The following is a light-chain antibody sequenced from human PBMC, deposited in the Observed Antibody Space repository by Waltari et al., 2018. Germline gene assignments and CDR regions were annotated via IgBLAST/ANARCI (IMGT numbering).Light chain of an antibody. Sequence: SYVLTQPPSVSVAPGETARITCGGNKIGNKRWPWYQQKPGQAPVLVISYDSERRSGVPGRFSGSNSGNTATLTISRVEAGDEAEYFCQVWDANNEPGVFGTGTEVTVL. J-gene: IGLJ1*01. CDR1: KIGNKR. CDR3: QVWDANNEPGV. CDR2: YDS. V-gene: IGLV3-21*04.